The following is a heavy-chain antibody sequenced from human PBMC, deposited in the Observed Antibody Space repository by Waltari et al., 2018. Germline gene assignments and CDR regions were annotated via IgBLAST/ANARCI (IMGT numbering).Heavy chain of an antibody. CDR1: GGSFSGYY. Sequence: QVQLQQWGAGLLKPSETLSLTCAVYGGSFSGYYWSWIRQPPGKGLEWIGEINHSGSTNSNPSLKSRVTISVDTSKNQFSLKLSSVTAADTAVYYCARGPEYSSGYASSGLTFDYWGQGTLVTVSS. J-gene: IGHJ4*02. V-gene: IGHV4-34*01. CDR3: ARGPEYSSGYASSGLTFDY. CDR2: INHSGST. D-gene: IGHD3-22*01.